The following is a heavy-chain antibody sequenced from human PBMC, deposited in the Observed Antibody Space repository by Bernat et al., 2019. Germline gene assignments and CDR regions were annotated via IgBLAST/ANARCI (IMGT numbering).Heavy chain of an antibody. V-gene: IGHV1-69*04. J-gene: IGHJ4*02. D-gene: IGHD1-26*01. CDR2: IIPILGIA. Sequence: QVQLVQSGAEVKKPGSSVKVSCKASGGTFSSYAISWVRQAPGQGLEWMGRIIPILGIANYAQKFQGIVTITADKSTSTAYMELSSLRSEDTAVYYCARDKVLSGSYYQDYWGQGTLVTVSS. CDR1: GGTFSSYA. CDR3: ARDKVLSGSYYQDY.